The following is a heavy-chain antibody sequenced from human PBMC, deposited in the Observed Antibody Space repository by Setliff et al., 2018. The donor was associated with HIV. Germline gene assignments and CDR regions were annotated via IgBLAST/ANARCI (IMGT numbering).Heavy chain of an antibody. D-gene: IGHD6-13*01. Sequence: SETLSFTCTVSGGSISGSNNHWGWIRQSPGKGLEWIGSIYYTGRTYYNPSLKSRVIISVDTSKKQFFLKLGSVTAADTAVYYCARGDSSSWIFDYWGQGTLVTVSS. V-gene: IGHV4-39*07. CDR2: IYYTGRT. J-gene: IGHJ4*02. CDR3: ARGDSSSWIFDY. CDR1: GGSISGSNNH.